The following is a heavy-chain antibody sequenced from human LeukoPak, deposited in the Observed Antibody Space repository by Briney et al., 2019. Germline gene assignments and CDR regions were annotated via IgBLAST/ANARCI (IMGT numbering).Heavy chain of an antibody. CDR1: EFNFGDYT. V-gene: IGHV3-49*04. J-gene: IGHJ4*02. CDR2: IRSKNFGETQ. CDR3: NIGHDSIYFDS. D-gene: IGHD1-1*01. Sequence: PGRSLRLSCTVSEFNFGDYTMTWVRQAPGKGLEWVSFIRSKNFGETQEYAAAVKGRFTISRDDSKNITYLEMNSLKTEDTAVYYGNIGHDSIYFDSGGKGTLSPSPQ.